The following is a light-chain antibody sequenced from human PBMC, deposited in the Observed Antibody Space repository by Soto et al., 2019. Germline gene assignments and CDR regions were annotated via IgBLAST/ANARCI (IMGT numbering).Light chain of an antibody. Sequence: DIQMTQSPSSLSASVGDRVTITCRASQTISTYLNWYQQRPGKAPKLLIYAASNLQSGVPSRFSGSGSGTDFPLTISSLQPEDFATDYCQQSYSIPYTFGQGTKLEI. J-gene: IGKJ2*01. CDR1: QTISTY. CDR3: QQSYSIPYT. CDR2: AAS. V-gene: IGKV1-39*01.